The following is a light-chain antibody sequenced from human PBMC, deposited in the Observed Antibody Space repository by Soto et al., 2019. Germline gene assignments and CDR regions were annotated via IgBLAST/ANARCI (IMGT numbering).Light chain of an antibody. Sequence: QSVLTQPPSVSRAPGQRITISCTGSSSNIGAGYDVHWYQQLPGTAPKLLIYGNSNRPSGVPDRFSGSKSGTSASLAITGLQAEDEADYYGQSYDSSLSGSDVFGTGTKLTVL. J-gene: IGLJ1*01. CDR2: GNS. CDR1: SSNIGAGYD. V-gene: IGLV1-40*01. CDR3: QSYDSSLSGSDV.